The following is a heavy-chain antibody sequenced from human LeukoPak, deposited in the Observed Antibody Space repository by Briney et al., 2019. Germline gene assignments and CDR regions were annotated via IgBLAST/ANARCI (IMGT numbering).Heavy chain of an antibody. Sequence: GASLKVSCKASGYTFTSYGISWVRQAPGQGLWWMGWISAYNGNTNCAQKLQGRVTMTTDTSTSTAYMELRSLRSDDTAVYYCARVPYCSGGSCYYGFDYWGQGTLVTVSS. J-gene: IGHJ4*02. CDR1: GYTFTSYG. CDR3: ARVPYCSGGSCYYGFDY. D-gene: IGHD2-15*01. V-gene: IGHV1-18*01. CDR2: ISAYNGNT.